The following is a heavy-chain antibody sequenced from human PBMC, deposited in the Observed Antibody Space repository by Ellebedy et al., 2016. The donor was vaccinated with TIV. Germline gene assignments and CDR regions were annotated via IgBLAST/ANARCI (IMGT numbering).Heavy chain of an antibody. D-gene: IGHD1-26*01. V-gene: IGHV5-51*01. Sequence: GESLKISCVGSGYTFTDYWIGWVRQMPGKGLEWMGLIYPGDSQTTYSPSFQGHVTLSVDKSITTAYLQWSSLKASDTATYYCARLRIAGGGRSSHPDIWGRGTPVTVSS. CDR1: GYTFTDYW. CDR2: IYPGDSQT. J-gene: IGHJ4*02. CDR3: ARLRIAGGGRSSHPDI.